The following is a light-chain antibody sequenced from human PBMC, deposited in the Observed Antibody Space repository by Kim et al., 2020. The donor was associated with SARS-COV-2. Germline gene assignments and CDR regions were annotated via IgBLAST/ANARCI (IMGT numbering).Light chain of an antibody. CDR3: QQYSTSPHT. CDR2: GAS. J-gene: IGKJ1*01. Sequence: SPGERSTLSCRASQSVSSNYVAWYQQKPGQAPRLLIYGASSRATGIPDRFSGSGSGTDFTLTIRRLEPEDFAMYYCQQYSTSPHTFGQGTKVDIK. V-gene: IGKV3-20*01. CDR1: QSVSSNY.